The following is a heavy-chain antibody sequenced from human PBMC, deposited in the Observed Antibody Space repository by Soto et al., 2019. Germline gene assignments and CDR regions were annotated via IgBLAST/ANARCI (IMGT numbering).Heavy chain of an antibody. D-gene: IGHD4-17*01. CDR1: GGSISSSSYY. CDR3: AREGVAVTRNDAFDI. J-gene: IGHJ3*02. CDR2: IYYSGST. Sequence: SETLSLTCTVSGGSISSSSYYWGWIRQPPGKGLEWIGSIYYSGSTYYNPSLKSRVTISVDTSKNQFSLKLSSVTAADTAVYYCAREGVAVTRNDAFDIWGQGTMVTVSS. V-gene: IGHV4-39*02.